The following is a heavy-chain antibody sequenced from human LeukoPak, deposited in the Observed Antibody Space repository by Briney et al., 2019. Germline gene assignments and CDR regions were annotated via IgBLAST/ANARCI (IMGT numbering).Heavy chain of an antibody. CDR2: IYYSGST. J-gene: IGHJ5*02. V-gene: IGHV4-59*01. CDR1: GTSITRTY. Sequence: SETLSLTCTVSGTSITRTYWSWIRQPPGKGLEWIGYIYYSGSTNYNPSLKSRVTISVDTSKNQFSLKLSSVTAADTAVYYCARDSYYGSGSYNHWGQGTLVTVSS. D-gene: IGHD3-10*01. CDR3: ARDSYYGSGSYNH.